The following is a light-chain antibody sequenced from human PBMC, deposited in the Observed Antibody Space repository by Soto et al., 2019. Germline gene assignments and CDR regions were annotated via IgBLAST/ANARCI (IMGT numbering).Light chain of an antibody. CDR2: GAS. V-gene: IGKV3-20*01. CDR1: QSVSSSY. CDR3: KQYGSSPWT. J-gene: IGKJ1*01. Sequence: EIVLTQSPGTLSLSPGERATLSCRASQSVSSSYLAWYQQKPGPAPRLLIYGASSSATGIPDRFSGSGSGTDFTLTISRLEPEDFAVYYCKQYGSSPWTFGQGTKVEIK.